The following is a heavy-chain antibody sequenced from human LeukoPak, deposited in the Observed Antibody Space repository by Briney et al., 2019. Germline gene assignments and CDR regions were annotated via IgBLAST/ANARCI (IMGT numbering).Heavy chain of an antibody. CDR2: LYSDGNT. CDR1: GFTVITND. J-gene: IGHJ4*02. D-gene: IGHD1-14*01. CDR3: ARGVEPLAANTLAY. V-gene: IGHV3-53*01. Sequence: GGSLRLSCAASGFTVITNDMTWVRQAPGKGLEWVSVLYSDGNTKYADSVQGRFTISRDNSKNTLYLEMNSLSSDGTAVYYCARGVEPLAANTLAYWGQGTLVTVSS.